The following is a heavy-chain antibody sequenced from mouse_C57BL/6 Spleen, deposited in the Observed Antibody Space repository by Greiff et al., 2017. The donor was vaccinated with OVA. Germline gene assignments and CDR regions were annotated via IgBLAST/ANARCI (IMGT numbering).Heavy chain of an antibody. D-gene: IGHD2-1*01. CDR3: ARYGNYRDNCAYGG. V-gene: IGHV5-12*01. Sequence: EVQLEESGGGLVQPGGSLKLSCAASGFTFSDYSMSWVRQTPEKRLEWVANISNGGGSTYYPDNVKGRFTISKDNAKNTLYLQMSRLKSEDTAMYYCARYGNYRDNCAYGGWGNGPTVTVAT. J-gene: IGHJ1*03. CDR2: ISNGGGST. CDR1: GFTFSDYS.